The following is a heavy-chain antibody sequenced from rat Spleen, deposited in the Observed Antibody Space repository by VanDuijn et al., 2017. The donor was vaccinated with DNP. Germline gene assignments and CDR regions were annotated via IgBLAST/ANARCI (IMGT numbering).Heavy chain of an antibody. Sequence: EVQLVESGGGLVQPGRSLKLSCAASGFTFNDYGVHWIRQAPTKGLEWVASINTDGGSTYYPDSVKGRFTISRDNAENTVYLQMSSLRSEDTATYYCASWAPIAPLSTSNYWGQGVMVTVSS. CDR2: INTDGGST. CDR3: ASWAPIAPLSTSNY. CDR1: GFTFNDYG. V-gene: IGHV5-19*01. D-gene: IGHD1-2*01. J-gene: IGHJ2*01.